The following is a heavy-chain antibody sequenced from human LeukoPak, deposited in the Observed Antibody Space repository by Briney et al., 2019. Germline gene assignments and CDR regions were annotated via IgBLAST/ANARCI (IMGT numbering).Heavy chain of an antibody. D-gene: IGHD3-22*01. CDR2: INPNSGGT. Sequence: ASVKVSCKASGYTFTGYYMHWVRQAPGQGLDWMGWINPNSGGTNYAQKFQGWVTMTRDSSISTAYMELSRLRSDDTAVYYCARDRFPYDSSGYYYFDYWGQGTLVTVSS. J-gene: IGHJ4*02. CDR1: GYTFTGYY. V-gene: IGHV1-2*04. CDR3: ARDRFPYDSSGYYYFDY.